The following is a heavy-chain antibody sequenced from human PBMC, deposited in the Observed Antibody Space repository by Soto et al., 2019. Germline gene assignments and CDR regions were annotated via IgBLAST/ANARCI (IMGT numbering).Heavy chain of an antibody. V-gene: IGHV1-46*03. CDR1: GYPFSNYH. CDR3: TRMSRSFDY. CDR2: IDPDNGRT. J-gene: IGHJ4*02. Sequence: QVLLEQSGAAVRRPGASVKISCQASGYPFSNYHMHWVRQAPGQGLEWMGMIDPDNGRTKFAQSLQGRVTMTRDTSTNSVYMELSALKSEDTAIYFCTRMSRSFDYWGQGSHVTVSS.